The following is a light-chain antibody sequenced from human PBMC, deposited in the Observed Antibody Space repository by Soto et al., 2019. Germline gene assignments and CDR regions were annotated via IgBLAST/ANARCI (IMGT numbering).Light chain of an antibody. Sequence: EIVMTQSPATLSVSPGEGATLSCRASQSVDSNLAWYQQQPGQAPRLLIYGASTRATGLPAKYSGSGSGTESTLTISSLQSEDFAVYYCQRYNDWPHTFGQGTKVEIK. V-gene: IGKV3-15*01. CDR1: QSVDSN. CDR2: GAS. J-gene: IGKJ1*01. CDR3: QRYNDWPHT.